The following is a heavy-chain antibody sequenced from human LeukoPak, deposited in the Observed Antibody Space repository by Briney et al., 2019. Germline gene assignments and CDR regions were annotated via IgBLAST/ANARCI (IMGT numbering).Heavy chain of an antibody. Sequence: GASVKVSCKASGGTFSSYAISWVRQAPGQGLEWMGGIIPIFGTANYAQKFQGRVTITADESTSTAYMELSSLRSDDTAVYYCARGGMSGHHPVDYWGQGTLVTVSS. J-gene: IGHJ4*02. CDR3: ARGGMSGHHPVDY. CDR1: GGTFSSYA. CDR2: IIPIFGTA. V-gene: IGHV1-69*01. D-gene: IGHD3-3*01.